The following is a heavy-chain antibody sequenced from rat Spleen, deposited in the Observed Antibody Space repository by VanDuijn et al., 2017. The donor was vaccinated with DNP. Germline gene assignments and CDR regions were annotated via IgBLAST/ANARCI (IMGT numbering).Heavy chain of an antibody. CDR3: ATSPGPNWFAY. Sequence: EVQLVESGGGLVQPGRSMKLSCAASGFTFSNYEMAWVRQAPTKGLEWVATITTSGVSTYYPDSVKGRFTISRDNANRTLYLQMDSLRSDDTATYYCATSPGPNWFAYWGQGTLVTVSS. J-gene: IGHJ3*01. CDR1: GFTFSNYE. CDR2: ITTSGVST. D-gene: IGHD1-4*01. V-gene: IGHV5-25*01.